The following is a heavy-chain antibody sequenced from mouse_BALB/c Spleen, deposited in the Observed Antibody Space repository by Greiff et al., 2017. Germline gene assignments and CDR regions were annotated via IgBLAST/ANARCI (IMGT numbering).Heavy chain of an antibody. D-gene: IGHD6-2*01. CDR2: ISYSGST. Sequence: EVKVEESGPGLVKPSQSLSLTCTVTGYSITSDYAWNWIRQFPGNKLEWMGYISYSGSTSYNPSLKSRISITRDTSKNQFFLQLNSVTTEDTATYYCAREWSLAWFAYWGQGTLVTVSA. CDR3: AREWSLAWFAY. CDR1: GYSITSDYA. J-gene: IGHJ3*01. V-gene: IGHV3-2*02.